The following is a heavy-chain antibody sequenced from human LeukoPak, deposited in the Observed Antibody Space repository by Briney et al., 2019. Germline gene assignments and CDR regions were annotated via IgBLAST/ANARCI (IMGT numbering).Heavy chain of an antibody. D-gene: IGHD3-10*01. J-gene: IGHJ4*02. V-gene: IGHV1-69*13. CDR3: ARDLGPVWFGELSAFDY. Sequence: GASVKVSCKASGGTFSSYAISWVRQAPGQGLEWMGGIIPIFGTANYAQKFQGRVTITADESTSTAYMELSSLRSEDTAVYYCARDLGPVWFGELSAFDYWGQGTLVTVSS. CDR1: GGTFSSYA. CDR2: IIPIFGTA.